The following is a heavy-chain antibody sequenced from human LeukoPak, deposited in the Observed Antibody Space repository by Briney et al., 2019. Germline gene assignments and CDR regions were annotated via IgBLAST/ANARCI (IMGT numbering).Heavy chain of an antibody. CDR1: GFTFSTYA. V-gene: IGHV3-30-3*01. J-gene: IGHJ4*02. Sequence: GRSLRLSCAASGFTFSTYAIHWVRQAPGKGLEWVAVISYDGSIKYYAESVKGRFTISRDNSKDTLYLQVNSLRAEDTAVYYCARDTGVVVVAAYYFDYWGQGTLVTVSS. CDR3: ARDTGVVVVAAYYFDY. CDR2: ISYDGSIK. D-gene: IGHD2-15*01.